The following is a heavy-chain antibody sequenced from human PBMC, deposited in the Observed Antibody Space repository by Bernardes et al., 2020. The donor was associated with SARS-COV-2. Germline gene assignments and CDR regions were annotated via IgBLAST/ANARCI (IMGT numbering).Heavy chain of an antibody. V-gene: IGHV3-64*01. J-gene: IGHJ4*02. CDR2: INSDGSTT. CDR3: ARDGGWNNFDY. Sequence: GSLRLSCVASGFTFNSYIMYWVRQAPGKGLEYVSVINSDGSTTYYANSVKGRFTISRDNSKSTLYLQMGSLRADDMAVYYCARDGGWNNFDYWGQGTLVTVSS. D-gene: IGHD1-1*01. CDR1: GFTFNSYI.